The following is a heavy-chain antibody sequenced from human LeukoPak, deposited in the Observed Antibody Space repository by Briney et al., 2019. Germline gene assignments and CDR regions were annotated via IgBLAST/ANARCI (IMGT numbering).Heavy chain of an antibody. D-gene: IGHD3-10*01. CDR2: IYSGGST. J-gene: IGHJ6*02. Sequence: GGSLRLSCAASGFTVSSNYMSWVRQAPGKGLERVSVIYSGGSTYYADSVKGRFTISRDNSKNTLYLQMNSLRAEDTAVYYCASEGDYYYGMDVWGQGTTVTVSS. CDR3: ASEGDYYYGMDV. V-gene: IGHV3-53*01. CDR1: GFTVSSNY.